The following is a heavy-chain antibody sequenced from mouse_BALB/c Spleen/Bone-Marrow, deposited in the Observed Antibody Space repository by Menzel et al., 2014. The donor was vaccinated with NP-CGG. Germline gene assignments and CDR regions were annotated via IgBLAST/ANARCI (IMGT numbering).Heavy chain of an antibody. CDR2: IDPANGNT. J-gene: IGHJ3*01. V-gene: IGHV14-3*02. CDR1: GFNIKDTY. Sequence: VQLQQPGAELVKPGASVKLSCTASGFNIKDTYMHWVKQRPEQGLEWIGRIDPANGNTKYDPKFQGKATITADTSSNKAYLQLSSLTSEDTAVYYCANYYYGSSLFAHWGQGTLVTVSA. D-gene: IGHD1-1*01. CDR3: ANYYYGSSLFAH.